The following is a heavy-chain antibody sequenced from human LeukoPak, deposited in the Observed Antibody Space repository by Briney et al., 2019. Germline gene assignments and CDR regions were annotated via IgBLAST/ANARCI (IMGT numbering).Heavy chain of an antibody. D-gene: IGHD6-13*01. V-gene: IGHV1-69*05. J-gene: IGHJ6*03. Sequence: ASVNVSCKASGGTFSSYAISWVRQAPGQGLEWMGGIIPIFGTANYAQKFQGRVTITTDESTSTAYMELSSLRSEDTAVYYCARGRGAAATYNYYYMDVWGKGTTVTVSS. CDR3: ARGRGAAATYNYYYMDV. CDR1: GGTFSSYA. CDR2: IIPIFGTA.